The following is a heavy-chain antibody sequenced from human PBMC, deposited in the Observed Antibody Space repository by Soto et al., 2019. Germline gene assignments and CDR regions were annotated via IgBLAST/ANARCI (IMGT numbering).Heavy chain of an antibody. CDR1: GGSISSSSYY. J-gene: IGHJ5*02. D-gene: IGHD1-1*01. CDR2: IYYSGST. V-gene: IGHV4-39*01. Sequence: SETLSLTCTVSGGSISSSSYYWGWIRQPPGKGLEWIGSIYYSGSTYYNPSLKSRVTISVDTSKNQFSLKLSSVTAADTAVYYCASFSLPGVWGRRERNWFDPWGQGTLVTVSS. CDR3: ASFSLPGVWGRRERNWFDP.